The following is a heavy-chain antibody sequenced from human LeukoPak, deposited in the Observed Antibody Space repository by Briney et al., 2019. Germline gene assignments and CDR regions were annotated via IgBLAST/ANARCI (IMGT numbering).Heavy chain of an antibody. Sequence: PGGSLRLSCAASGFTFSSYAMIWVRQAPGKGLEWVSSITSSGAATFYADSVKGRFTISGDNSDNTLYLQMNSLRAEDTAVYYCAKDRPNYYGSNGHYYKLNGDCWGQGTLVTVSS. J-gene: IGHJ4*02. CDR3: AKDRPNYYGSNGHYYKLNGDC. CDR1: GFTFSSYA. D-gene: IGHD3-22*01. CDR2: ITSSGAAT. V-gene: IGHV3-23*01.